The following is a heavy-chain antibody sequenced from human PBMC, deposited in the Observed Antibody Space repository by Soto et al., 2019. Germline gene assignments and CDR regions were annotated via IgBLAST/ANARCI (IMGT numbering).Heavy chain of an antibody. Sequence: QVQLQESGPGLVKPSETLSLRCTVSGGSVSSDSYHWCWIRQPPGKGLEWIGNIYYSGSTNYNPSHKSRVTISVDTSKNQFSLKLSSVTAADTAVYYCAARVGATPPKTWGQGTLVIVSS. D-gene: IGHD1-26*01. CDR3: AARVGATPPKT. J-gene: IGHJ5*02. CDR1: GGSVSSDSYH. V-gene: IGHV4-61*01. CDR2: IYYSGST.